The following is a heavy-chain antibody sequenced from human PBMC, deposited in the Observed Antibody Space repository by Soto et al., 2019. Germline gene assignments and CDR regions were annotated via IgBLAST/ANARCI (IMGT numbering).Heavy chain of an antibody. J-gene: IGHJ6*02. CDR2: ISGSGGST. CDR1: GFTFSSYA. D-gene: IGHD6-19*01. Sequence: LRLSCAASGFTFSSYAMSWVRQAPGKGLEWVSAISGSGGSTYYADSVKGRFTISRDNSKNTLYLQMNSLRAEDTAVYYCAKDKRAVAGLILDYYGMDVWGQGTTVTVSS. V-gene: IGHV3-23*01. CDR3: AKDKRAVAGLILDYYGMDV.